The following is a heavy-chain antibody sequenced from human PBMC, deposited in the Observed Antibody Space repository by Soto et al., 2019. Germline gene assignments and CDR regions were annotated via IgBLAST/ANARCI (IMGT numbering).Heavy chain of an antibody. V-gene: IGHV4-59*01. D-gene: IGHD3-10*01. CDR2: IYYSGST. J-gene: IGHJ6*01. CDR1: GGSISSYY. CDR3: ARVWYYYGSGSYYYPDYYYGMDC. Sequence: LSLTCTVSGGSISSYYWSWIRQPPGKGLEWIGYIYYSGSTNYNPSLKSRVTISVDTSKNQFSLKLSSVTAADTAVYYCARVWYYYGSGSYYYPDYYYGMDCWGQGTTVTVAS.